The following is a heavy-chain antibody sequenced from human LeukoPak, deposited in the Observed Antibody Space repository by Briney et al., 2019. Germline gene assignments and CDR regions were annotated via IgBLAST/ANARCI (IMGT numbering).Heavy chain of an antibody. CDR2: MNPNSGNT. J-gene: IGHJ5*02. D-gene: IGHD6-13*01. Sequence: GASVKVSCTASGYTFTSYDINWVRQATGQGLEWMGWMNPNSGNTGYAQKFQGRVTMTRNTSISTAYMELSSLRSEDTAVYYCARGLIAAANLNWFDPWGQGTLVTVSS. CDR1: GYTFTSYD. V-gene: IGHV1-8*01. CDR3: ARGLIAAANLNWFDP.